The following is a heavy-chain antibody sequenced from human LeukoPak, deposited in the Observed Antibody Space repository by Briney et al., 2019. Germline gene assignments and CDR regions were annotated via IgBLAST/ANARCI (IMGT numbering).Heavy chain of an antibody. CDR3: ASGNYFDS. CDR1: GFTFATFW. V-gene: IGHV3-7*01. J-gene: IGHJ4*02. D-gene: IGHD2-15*01. Sequence: PGGSLRLSCAASGFTFATFWMSWVRQAPGKGLEWVANINQDGTEKYHVDSVKGRFTISRDNAKKSLYLQMNSLRAEDTAVYFCASGNYFDSWGQGTLVAVSS. CDR2: INQDGTEK.